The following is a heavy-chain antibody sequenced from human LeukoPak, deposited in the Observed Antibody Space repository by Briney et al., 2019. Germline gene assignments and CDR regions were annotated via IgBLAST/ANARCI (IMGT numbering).Heavy chain of an antibody. CDR3: ARRPNTYYDFWSGSSYYFDY. D-gene: IGHD3-3*01. CDR1: GFNFSSHA. V-gene: IGHV3-64*01. Sequence: GGSLRLSCAASGFNFSSHAMHWVRQAPGKGLEYVSAITSDGGNTNYANSVKGRFIISRDNSKNMLYLQMGGLRAEDMAVYYCARRPNTYYDFWSGSSYYFDYWGQGTLVTVSS. J-gene: IGHJ4*02. CDR2: ITSDGGNT.